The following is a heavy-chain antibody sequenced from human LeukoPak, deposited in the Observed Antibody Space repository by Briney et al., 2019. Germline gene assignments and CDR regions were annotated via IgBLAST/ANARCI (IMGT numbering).Heavy chain of an antibody. Sequence: GGSLKLSCTPSGFTCSSYWKSWVRQATWKRQDWVANIKYDGIEKYNVGSVKGRFTISRDNAKNSLYLQMNSLRTEDTAVYYCARDTVVVPQGDAFDLWGQGTMVTVSS. J-gene: IGHJ3*01. CDR1: GFTCSSYW. V-gene: IGHV3-7*04. D-gene: IGHD2-2*01. CDR2: IKYDGIEK. CDR3: ARDTVVVPQGDAFDL.